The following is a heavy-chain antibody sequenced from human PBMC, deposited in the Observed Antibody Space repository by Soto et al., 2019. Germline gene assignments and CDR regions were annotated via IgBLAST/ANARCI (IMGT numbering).Heavy chain of an antibody. D-gene: IGHD3-22*01. CDR1: GYSFTSYW. CDR3: ARQIYDSDTGPNFQYYFDS. Sequence: GESLKISCKGSGYSFTSYWISWVRQMPGKGLEWMGRIDPSDSQTYYSPSFRGHVTISVTKSITTVFLQWSSLRASDTAMYYCARQIYDSDTGPNFQYYFDSWGQGTPVTVSS. V-gene: IGHV5-10-1*01. CDR2: IDPSDSQT. J-gene: IGHJ4*02.